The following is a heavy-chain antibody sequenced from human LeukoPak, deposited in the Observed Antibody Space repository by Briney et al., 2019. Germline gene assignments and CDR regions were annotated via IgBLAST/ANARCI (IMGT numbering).Heavy chain of an antibody. CDR3: ARRYYYDSSGYYSEYYFDY. D-gene: IGHD3-22*01. Sequence: GGSLRLSCAASGFTFSSYAMSWVRQASGKGLEWVSAISGSGGSTYYADSVKGRFTISRDNSKNTLYLQMNSLRAEDTAVYYCARRYYYDSSGYYSEYYFDYWGQGTLVTASS. CDR1: GFTFSSYA. V-gene: IGHV3-23*01. J-gene: IGHJ4*02. CDR2: ISGSGGST.